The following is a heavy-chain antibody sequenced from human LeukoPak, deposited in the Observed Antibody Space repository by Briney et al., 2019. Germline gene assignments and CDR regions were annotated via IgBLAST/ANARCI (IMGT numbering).Heavy chain of an antibody. CDR2: INPNSGGT. D-gene: IGHD3-22*01. Sequence: ASVKVSCKASGYTFTGYYMHWVRQAPGQGLEWMGWINPNSGGTNYAQKFQGRVTMTRDTSISTAYMELSRLISDDTAVYYCASLGYYDSSGYSTGGYWGQGTLVTVSS. CDR3: ASLGYYDSSGYSTGGY. CDR1: GYTFTGYY. J-gene: IGHJ4*02. V-gene: IGHV1-2*02.